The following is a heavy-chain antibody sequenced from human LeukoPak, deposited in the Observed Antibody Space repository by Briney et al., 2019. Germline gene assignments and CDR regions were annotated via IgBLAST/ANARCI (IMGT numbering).Heavy chain of an antibody. V-gene: IGHV3-48*03. Sequence: PGGSLRLSCAAPGFTFSSYEMKWVRQAPGKGLERVSYISSSGSTIYYADSVKGRFTISRDNAKNSLYLQMNSLRAEDTAVYYCARSGYCSGGSCYSLSYYYYYYYMDVWGKGTTVTVSS. CDR2: ISSSGSTI. CDR3: ARSGYCSGGSCYSLSYYYYYYYMDV. CDR1: GFTFSSYE. D-gene: IGHD2-15*01. J-gene: IGHJ6*03.